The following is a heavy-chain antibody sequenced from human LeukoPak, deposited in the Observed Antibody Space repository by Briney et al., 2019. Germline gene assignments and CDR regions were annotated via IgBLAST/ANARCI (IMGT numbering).Heavy chain of an antibody. Sequence: GRSLRLSCAASGFTFSSYAMHWVRQAPGKGLEWVAVISYDGSNKYYADSVKGRFTISRDNSKNTLYLQMNSLRAEDTAVYYCAREQWLVQGAYYYYYYGMDVWGQGTTVTVSS. CDR3: AREQWLVQGAYYYYYYGMDV. CDR1: GFTFSSYA. V-gene: IGHV3-30*04. J-gene: IGHJ6*02. CDR2: ISYDGSNK. D-gene: IGHD6-19*01.